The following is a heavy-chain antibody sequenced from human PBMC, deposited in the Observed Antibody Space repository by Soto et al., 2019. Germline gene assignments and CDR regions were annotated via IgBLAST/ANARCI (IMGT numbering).Heavy chain of an antibody. CDR1: GGSFTDYD. CDR2: ISHGGTT. J-gene: IGHJ5*02. CDR3: ARGHTRRMTLGGGAAIMRKQFDT. Sequence: KTSETLSLTCSVSGGSFTDYDWTWIRQPPGKPLEWIGEISHGGTTKDNPFLHSRVTMSVDTSRNQFSLCLTSVTAEDTAVYYYARGHTRRMTLGGGAAIMRKQFDTRRQSILVSVSS. V-gene: IGHV4-34*01. D-gene: IGHD2-2*02.